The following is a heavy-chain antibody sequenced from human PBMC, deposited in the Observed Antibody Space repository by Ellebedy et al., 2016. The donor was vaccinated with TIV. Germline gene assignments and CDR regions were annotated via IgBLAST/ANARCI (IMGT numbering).Heavy chain of an antibody. J-gene: IGHJ2*01. CDR1: GGSISSYY. Sequence: SETLSLTCTVSGGSISSYYWSWIRQPPGKGLEWIGYIYYSGSTNYKPSLKSRVTISVDTSMNRFSLELNSVTAADTAVYYCAIHLLHPNLRLGELSLNWYFDLWGRGTLVTVSS. D-gene: IGHD3-16*02. CDR2: IYYSGST. CDR3: AIHLLHPNLRLGELSLNWYFDL. V-gene: IGHV4-59*08.